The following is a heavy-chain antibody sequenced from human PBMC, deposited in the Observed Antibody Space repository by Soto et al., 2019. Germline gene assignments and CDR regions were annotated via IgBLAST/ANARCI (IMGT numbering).Heavy chain of an antibody. V-gene: IGHV1-18*01. CDR1: GYTFTSYG. Sequence: QVQLVQSGAEVKKPGASVKVSCKASGYTFTSYGISWVRQAPGQGLEWMGWISAYNGNTNYAQKLQGRATMTTDTSTSTAYISLRSLRSDDTAVYSCASDSSSSCHDYWGQGTLVTVSS. D-gene: IGHD6-13*01. CDR2: ISAYNGNT. J-gene: IGHJ4*02. CDR3: ASDSSSSCHDY.